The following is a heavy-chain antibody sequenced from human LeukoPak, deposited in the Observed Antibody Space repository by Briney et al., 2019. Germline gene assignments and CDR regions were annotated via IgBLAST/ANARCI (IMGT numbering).Heavy chain of an antibody. D-gene: IGHD2-15*01. J-gene: IGHJ5*02. Sequence: ASVKVSCKASGYTFTCYYMHWVRQAPGQGLEWMGWINPNSGGTNYAQKFQGRVTMTRDTSISTAYMELSRLRFDDTAVYYCARERGELSWFDPWGQGTLVTVSS. CDR3: ARERGELSWFDP. CDR2: INPNSGGT. CDR1: GYTFTCYY. V-gene: IGHV1-2*02.